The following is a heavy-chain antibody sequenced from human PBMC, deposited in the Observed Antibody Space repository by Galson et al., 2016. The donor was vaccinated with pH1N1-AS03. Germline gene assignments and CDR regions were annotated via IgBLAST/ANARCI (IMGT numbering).Heavy chain of an antibody. J-gene: IGHJ4*02. V-gene: IGHV4-61*01. CDR2: IYHSGST. D-gene: IGHD2/OR15-2a*01. Sequence: ETLSLTCTVSGGSVSSGHYYWSWIRQPPGKGLEWIGYIYHSGSTNYNPPLKSRVTISVDTSKNQFSLKLSSVTAADTAIYYCARLWFYGPYYFDYWGQGTLVTVSS. CDR1: GGSVSSGHYY. CDR3: ARLWFYGPYYFDY.